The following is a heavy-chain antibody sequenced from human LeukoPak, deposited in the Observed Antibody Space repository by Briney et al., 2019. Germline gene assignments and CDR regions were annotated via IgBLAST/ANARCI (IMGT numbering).Heavy chain of an antibody. CDR1: GGSIISSSYY. V-gene: IGHV4-39*01. J-gene: IGHJ6*02. D-gene: IGHD5-12*01. Sequence: PSETLSLTCTVSGGSIISSSYYWAWIRQPPGKGLEWIGSILYTGSTYYNPSLKSRVTISVDTSKNQFSLKLSSVTAADTAVYYCARHLLVADYYYYAMDVWGQGTTVTVSS. CDR3: ARHLLVADYYYYAMDV. CDR2: ILYTGST.